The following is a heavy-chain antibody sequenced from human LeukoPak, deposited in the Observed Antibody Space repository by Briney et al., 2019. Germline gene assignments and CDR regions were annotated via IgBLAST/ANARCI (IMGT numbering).Heavy chain of an antibody. D-gene: IGHD6-13*01. V-gene: IGHV1-18*04. Sequence: ASVKVSCKTSGYTFTGYYMHWVRQAPGQGLEWMGRISAYNGNTNYAQKFQGRVTMTTDTSTSTAYMELRSLRSDDTAVYYCATDRIAATANDYWGQGTLVTVSS. CDR3: ATDRIAATANDY. J-gene: IGHJ4*02. CDR1: GYTFTGYY. CDR2: ISAYNGNT.